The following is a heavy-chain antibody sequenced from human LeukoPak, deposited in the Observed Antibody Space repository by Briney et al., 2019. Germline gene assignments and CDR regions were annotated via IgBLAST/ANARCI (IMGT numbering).Heavy chain of an antibody. V-gene: IGHV3-74*01. CDR2: IDRDGSRI. CDR1: GFTFSSYW. D-gene: IGHD4-23*01. CDR3: VRGNDYGGPHY. J-gene: IGHJ4*02. Sequence: PGGSLRLSCAVSGFTFSSYWMHWVRQAPGKGLVWVSRIDRDGSRINYADSVKGRFTISRDNGKNTLFLQMNSLRAEDAAVYYCVRGNDYGGPHYWGQGPWSPSPQ.